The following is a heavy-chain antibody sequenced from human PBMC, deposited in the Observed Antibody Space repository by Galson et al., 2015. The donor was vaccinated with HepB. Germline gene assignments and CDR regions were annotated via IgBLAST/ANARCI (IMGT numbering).Heavy chain of an antibody. CDR3: AKDDGSGSYYNSYAFDY. D-gene: IGHD3-10*01. V-gene: IGHV3-30*18. J-gene: IGHJ4*02. CDR1: GFTFSSYG. CDR2: ISYDGSNK. Sequence: SLRLSCAASGFTFSSYGMHWVRQAPGKGLEWMAVISYDGSNKYYADSVKGRFTISRDNSKNTLYLQMNSLRAEDTAVYYCAKDDGSGSYYNSYAFDYWGQGTLVTVSS.